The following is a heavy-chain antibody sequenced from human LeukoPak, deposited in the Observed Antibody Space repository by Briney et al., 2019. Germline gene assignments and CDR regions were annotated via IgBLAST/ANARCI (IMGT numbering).Heavy chain of an antibody. J-gene: IGHJ1*01. CDR2: INPNSGGT. D-gene: IGHD6-19*01. V-gene: IGHV1-2*02. Sequence: ASVKVSCKASGYTFTDCFIHWVRQAPGQGLEWMGWINPNSGGTNYAQKFQGRVTVTRDTSISTAYMELSRLRSDDTAVYYCARVKAVYSSGWYSTGYYQHWGQGTLVTVSS. CDR3: ARVKAVYSSGWYSTGYYQH. CDR1: GYTFTDCF.